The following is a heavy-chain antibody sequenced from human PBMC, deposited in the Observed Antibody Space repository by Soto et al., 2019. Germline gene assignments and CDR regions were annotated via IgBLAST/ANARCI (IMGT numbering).Heavy chain of an antibody. CDR1: GFTFSSYW. Sequence: GGSLRLSCAASGFTFSSYWMSWVRQAPGKGLEWVANIKQDGSEKYYVDSVKGRFTVSRDNAKNSLYLQMNSLRAEDTAVYYCARVPLRFLEWLLVYYYYYYMDVWGKGTTVTVSS. CDR3: ARVPLRFLEWLLVYYYYYYMDV. CDR2: IKQDGSEK. V-gene: IGHV3-7*01. D-gene: IGHD3-3*01. J-gene: IGHJ6*03.